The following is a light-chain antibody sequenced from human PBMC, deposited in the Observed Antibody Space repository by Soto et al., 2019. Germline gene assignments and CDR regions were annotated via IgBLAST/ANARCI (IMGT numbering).Light chain of an antibody. Sequence: EIVLTQSPCTLSLSPGERATLSCRATESVSSNYLAWYQQKPGQAPRLLIYGASSRANGIPARFSGSGSGTDFTLTISRLEPEDFAVYYCQQYGSSRRTFGQGTKVEIK. CDR3: QQYGSSRRT. J-gene: IGKJ1*01. CDR2: GAS. V-gene: IGKV3-20*01. CDR1: ESVSSNY.